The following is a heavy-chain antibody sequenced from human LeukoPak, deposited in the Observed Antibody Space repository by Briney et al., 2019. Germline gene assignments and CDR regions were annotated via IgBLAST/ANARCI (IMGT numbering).Heavy chain of an antibody. CDR2: INPNSGGT. CDR3: ARATGDYGDFLFDY. Sequence: ASVKVSCKASGYTLTGYYMHWVRQAPGQGLEWMGWINPNSGGTNYAQKFQGRVTMTRDTSISTAYMELSRLRSDDTAVYYCARATGDYGDFLFDYWGQGTLVTVSS. V-gene: IGHV1-2*02. CDR1: GYTLTGYY. D-gene: IGHD4-17*01. J-gene: IGHJ4*02.